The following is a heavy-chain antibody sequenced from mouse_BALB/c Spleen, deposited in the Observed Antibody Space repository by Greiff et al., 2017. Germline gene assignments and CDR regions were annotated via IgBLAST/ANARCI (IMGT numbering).Heavy chain of an antibody. D-gene: IGHD2-4*01. CDR2: ISYSGST. V-gene: IGHV3-2*02. Sequence: EVQLQQSGPGLVKPSQSLSLTCTVTGYSIPSDYAWNWIRQFPGNKLEWMGYISYSGSTSYNPSLKSRISITRDTSKNQFFLQLNSVTTEDTATYYCAREDYDYAHYFDYWGQGTTLTVSS. CDR1: GYSIPSDYA. CDR3: AREDYDYAHYFDY. J-gene: IGHJ2*01.